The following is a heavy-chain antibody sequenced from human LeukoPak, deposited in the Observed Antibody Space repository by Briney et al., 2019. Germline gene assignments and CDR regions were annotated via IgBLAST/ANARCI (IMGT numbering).Heavy chain of an antibody. CDR2: ISAGGGGI. V-gene: IGHV3-23*01. Sequence: GGSLRLSCAASGFISRDYPMSWVRQTPGKGLEWVSSISAGGGGIYYADSVKGRFTVSRDDSKNTLYLQMNSLRVEDTALYYCAKESNGRRFDFDYWGQGALATVSS. D-gene: IGHD1-26*01. CDR3: AKESNGRRFDFDY. CDR1: GFISRDYP. J-gene: IGHJ4*02.